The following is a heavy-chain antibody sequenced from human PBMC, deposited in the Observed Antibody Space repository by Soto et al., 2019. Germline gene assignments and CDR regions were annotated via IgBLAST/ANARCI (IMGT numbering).Heavy chain of an antibody. CDR3: ARDTKNYGVLTSTSFAP. Sequence: QVQLQESGPGLVKPSQTLTLTCTVSGGSINRGDYYWSWIRQPPGKGLEWIGNIYYSGSNYYNPSLKSRVIISVDTSKNQYSLKLSSATAAGAGLYYCARDTKNYGVLTSTSFAPGGQGTLVTVSS. V-gene: IGHV4-30-4*01. D-gene: IGHD3-9*01. CDR1: GGSINRGDYY. CDR2: IYYSGSN. J-gene: IGHJ5*02.